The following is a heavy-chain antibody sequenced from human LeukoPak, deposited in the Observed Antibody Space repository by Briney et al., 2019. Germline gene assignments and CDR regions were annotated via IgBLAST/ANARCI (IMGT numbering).Heavy chain of an antibody. CDR2: ISYDGSNK. CDR1: GFTFSSYA. D-gene: IGHD6-19*01. Sequence: GGSLRLSCAASGFTFSSYAMHWVRQAPGKGLEWVAVISYDGSNKYYADSVKGRFTISRDNSKNTLYLQMNSLRAEDTAVYYCARNSPTTYSSGWYSNWFDPWGQGTLVTVSS. CDR3: ARNSPTTYSSGWYSNWFDP. J-gene: IGHJ5*02. V-gene: IGHV3-30*04.